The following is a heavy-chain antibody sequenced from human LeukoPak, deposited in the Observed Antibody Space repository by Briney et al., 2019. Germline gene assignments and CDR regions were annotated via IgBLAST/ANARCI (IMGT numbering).Heavy chain of an antibody. V-gene: IGHV3-23*01. CDR3: AKAPRVTTGY. Sequence: GGSLRLSCIASRFPFSAYTMTWVRQAAGKGPEWVSSISESGGSTYYADSVKGRLTISRDNSMNTLYLQMNSLRAEDTAVYYCAKAPRVTTGYWGKGTLVTVSS. CDR1: RFPFSAYT. J-gene: IGHJ4*02. D-gene: IGHD4-17*01. CDR2: ISESGGST.